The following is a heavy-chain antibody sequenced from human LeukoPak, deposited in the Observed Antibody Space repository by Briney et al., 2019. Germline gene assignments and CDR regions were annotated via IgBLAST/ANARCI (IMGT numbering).Heavy chain of an antibody. J-gene: IGHJ4*02. CDR2: IYYSGST. CDR3: ARPYGSGSPPRY. CDR1: GGSISSSSYY. Sequence: TSETLSLTCTVSGGSISSSSYYWGWIRQPPGKGLEWIGSIYYSGSTYYNPSLKSRVTISVDTSKNQFSLKLSSVTAADTAVYYCARPYGSGSPPRYWGQGTLVTVSS. D-gene: IGHD3-10*01. V-gene: IGHV4-39*07.